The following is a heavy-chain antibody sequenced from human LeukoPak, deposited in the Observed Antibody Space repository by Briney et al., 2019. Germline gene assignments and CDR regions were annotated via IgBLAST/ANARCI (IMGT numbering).Heavy chain of an antibody. Sequence: GGSLRLSCAASGFTFSSYEMNWVCQAPGKGLEWVSYISSSGSTIYYADSVKGRFTISRDNAKNSLYLQMNSLRAEDTAVYYCARGYYDSSGLGYMDVWGKGTTVTVSS. V-gene: IGHV3-48*03. CDR1: GFTFSSYE. D-gene: IGHD3-22*01. CDR3: ARGYYDSSGLGYMDV. J-gene: IGHJ6*03. CDR2: ISSSGSTI.